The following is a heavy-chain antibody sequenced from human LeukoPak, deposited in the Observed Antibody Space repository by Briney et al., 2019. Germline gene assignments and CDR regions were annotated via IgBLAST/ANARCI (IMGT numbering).Heavy chain of an antibody. CDR2: IKQDGSEK. J-gene: IGHJ6*02. V-gene: IGHV3-7*01. D-gene: IGHD3-10*01. CDR3: ARLPLHGSGSYTNYYYYYYGMDV. CDR1: GFTFSSYW. Sequence: GGSLRLSCAASGFTFSSYWMSWVRQAPGKGLEWVANIKQDGSEKYYVDSVKGRFTISRDNAKNSLYLQMNSLRAEDTAVYYCARLPLHGSGSYTNYYYYYYGMDVWGQGTTVTVSS.